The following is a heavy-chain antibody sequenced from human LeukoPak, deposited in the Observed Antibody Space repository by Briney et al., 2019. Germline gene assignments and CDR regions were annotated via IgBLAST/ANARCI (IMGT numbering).Heavy chain of an antibody. D-gene: IGHD2-2*01. J-gene: IGHJ4*01. CDR2: MNPNSGNT. Sequence: ASVKVSCKASGYTFRTYDVAWVRQAPGQGLEWRGWMNPNSGNTGYAQKVKGRVTMTSDASIGSAYMELSSLRSEDTAVYFCARAVRIQLLLEYWGHGTLTTVSS. V-gene: IGHV1-8*01. CDR1: GYTFRTYD. CDR3: ARAVRIQLLLEY.